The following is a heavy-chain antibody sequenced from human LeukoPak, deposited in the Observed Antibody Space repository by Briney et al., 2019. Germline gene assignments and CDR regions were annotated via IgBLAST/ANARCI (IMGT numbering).Heavy chain of an antibody. D-gene: IGHD5-12*01. Sequence: GGSLRLSCAASGFTFSSYAMSWVRQAPGKGLEWVSGISGSGGSTYYADSVKGRFTISRDNSKNTLYLQMNSLRAEDTAVYYCAKSTPSGYDSLGKFDCWGQGTLVTVSS. V-gene: IGHV3-23*01. CDR1: GFTFSSYA. CDR2: ISGSGGST. CDR3: AKSTPSGYDSLGKFDC. J-gene: IGHJ4*02.